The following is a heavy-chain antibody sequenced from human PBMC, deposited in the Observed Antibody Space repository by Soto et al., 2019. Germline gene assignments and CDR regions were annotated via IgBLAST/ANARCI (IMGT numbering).Heavy chain of an antibody. J-gene: IGHJ6*02. V-gene: IGHV1-69*01. Sequence: QVQLVQSGAEVKKPASSVKVSCKASGGTFSSYAISWVRQAPGQGLEWMGGIIPIFGTANYAQKFQGRVTITADESTSTAYMELSSLRSEDTAVYYCARAEGWWQLTDYYSYGMDVWGQGTTVTVSS. D-gene: IGHD2-15*01. CDR2: IIPIFGTA. CDR3: ARAEGWWQLTDYYSYGMDV. CDR1: GGTFSSYA.